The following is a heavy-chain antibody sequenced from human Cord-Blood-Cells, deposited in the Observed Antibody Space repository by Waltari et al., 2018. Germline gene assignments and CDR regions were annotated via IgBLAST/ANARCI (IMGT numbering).Heavy chain of an antibody. V-gene: IGHV6-1*01. CDR2: TYDRSKWYN. Sequence: QVQLQQSGPGLVKPSQTLSLTCAISGDSVSSNSAAWNWIRQSPSRGLEWLGRTYDRSKWYNDYAVSVKSRITIHPDTSKNQFSLQLNSVTPEDTAVYYCARGVKIAAAGSGSYYDYWGQGTLVTVSS. D-gene: IGHD6-13*01. J-gene: IGHJ4*02. CDR1: GDSVSSNSAA. CDR3: ARGVKIAAAGSGSYYDY.